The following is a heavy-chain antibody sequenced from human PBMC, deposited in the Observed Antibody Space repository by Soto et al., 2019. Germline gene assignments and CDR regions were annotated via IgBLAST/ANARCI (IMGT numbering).Heavy chain of an antibody. D-gene: IGHD3-10*01. CDR1: GFTFSSYW. V-gene: IGHV3-74*01. CDR3: ARVEFYYNDISGRHLNAFDI. CDR2: IHSDGSST. J-gene: IGHJ3*02. Sequence: PGGSLRLSCAASGFTFSSYWMHWVRQAPGQGLVWVSRIHSDGSSTTYADSVKGRFTISRDNAKNSLYLQMNSLRAEDTAVYYCARVEFYYNDISGRHLNAFDIWGQGTMVTVSS.